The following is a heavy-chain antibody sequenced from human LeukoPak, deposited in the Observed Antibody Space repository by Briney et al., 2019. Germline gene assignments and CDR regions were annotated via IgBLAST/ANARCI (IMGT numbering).Heavy chain of an antibody. V-gene: IGHV3-23*01. CDR2: ISGSGGST. CDR3: ARGGLVGPTPYLDS. D-gene: IGHD1-26*01. J-gene: IGHJ4*02. Sequence: PGGSLRLSCAASGFTFSSYAMSWVRQAPGKGLEWVSAISGSGGSTYYADSVKGRFTISRDNSKNTLYLQVGSLRAEDMAVYYCARGGLVGPTPYLDSWGQGTLVTVSS. CDR1: GFTFSSYA.